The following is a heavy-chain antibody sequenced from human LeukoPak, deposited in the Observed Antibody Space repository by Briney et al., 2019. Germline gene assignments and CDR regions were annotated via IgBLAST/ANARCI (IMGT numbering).Heavy chain of an antibody. D-gene: IGHD3-22*01. Sequence: PGGSLRLSCAASGLTFSSYAVHWVRQSPGKGLEWVAVISYDGSNKYYADSVRGRFTISRDNSKNTLYLQMNSMRVDDTAVYYCGKLKSSGYLIEYWGQGTLVTVSS. CDR1: GLTFSSYA. J-gene: IGHJ4*02. CDR2: ISYDGSNK. CDR3: GKLKSSGYLIEY. V-gene: IGHV3-30*14.